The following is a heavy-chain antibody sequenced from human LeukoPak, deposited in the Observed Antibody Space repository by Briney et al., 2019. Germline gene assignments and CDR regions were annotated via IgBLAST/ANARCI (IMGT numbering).Heavy chain of an antibody. V-gene: IGHV3-30*18. J-gene: IGHJ4*02. CDR2: ISYDGSNK. CDR3: AKDLGGRAYCGGDCYGFDY. Sequence: GGSLRLSCAASGFTFSSYGMHWVRQAPGKGREWVAVISYDGSNKYYADSVKGRFTISRDNSKNTLYLQMNSLRAEDTAVYYCAKDLGGRAYCGGDCYGFDYWGQGTLVTVSS. CDR1: GFTFSSYG. D-gene: IGHD2-21*02.